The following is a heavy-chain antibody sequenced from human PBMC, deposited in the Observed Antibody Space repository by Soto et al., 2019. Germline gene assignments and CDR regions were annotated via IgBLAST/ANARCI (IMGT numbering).Heavy chain of an antibody. Sequence: SETLSLTCTVSGGSISSYYWSWIRQPAGKGLEWIGRIYTSGSTNYNPSLKSRVTMSVDTSKNQFSLKLSSVTAADTAVYYCARVAGYSSSWYVLAWFDPWGQGTLVTVSS. V-gene: IGHV4-4*07. CDR3: ARVAGYSSSWYVLAWFDP. J-gene: IGHJ5*02. CDR2: IYTSGST. CDR1: GGSISSYY. D-gene: IGHD6-13*01.